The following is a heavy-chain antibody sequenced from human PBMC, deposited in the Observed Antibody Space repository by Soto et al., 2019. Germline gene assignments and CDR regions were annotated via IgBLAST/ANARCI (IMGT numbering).Heavy chain of an antibody. CDR2: INHSGST. Sequence: QVQLQQWGAGLLKPSETLSLTCAVYGGSFSGYYWSWIRQPPGKGLEWIGEINHSGSTNYNPSLKSRVTISVDTSKNQFSLKLSSVTAADTAVYYCARGGDGYNFNWFDPWGQGTLVTVSS. CDR1: GGSFSGYY. D-gene: IGHD5-12*01. V-gene: IGHV4-34*01. CDR3: ARGGDGYNFNWFDP. J-gene: IGHJ5*02.